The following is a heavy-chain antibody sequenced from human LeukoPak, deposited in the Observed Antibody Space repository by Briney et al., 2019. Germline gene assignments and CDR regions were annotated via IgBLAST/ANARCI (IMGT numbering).Heavy chain of an antibody. CDR1: GFTFTDYA. D-gene: IGHD5-18*01. CDR2: IRRIPSGGTT. CDR3: TRGIGYTYGWSD. V-gene: IGHV3-49*03. Sequence: PGRSLRLSCVTSGFTFTDYAISWFRQAPGKGLEWVGFIRRIPSGGTTDYAASVKGSFTISRDNSKSIAYLQMNSLESEDTAMYYCTRGIGYTYGWSDWGQGTLVTVSS. J-gene: IGHJ4*02.